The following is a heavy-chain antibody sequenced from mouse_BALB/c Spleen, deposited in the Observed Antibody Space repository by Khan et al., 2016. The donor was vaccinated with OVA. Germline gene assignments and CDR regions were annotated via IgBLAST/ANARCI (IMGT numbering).Heavy chain of an antibody. CDR2: IRSKANNHAT. J-gene: IGHJ4*01. Sequence: EVKLEESGGGLVQPGGSMKLSCAASGFTFSDAWMDWVRQSPEKGLEWVAEIRSKANNHATYYSESVRGRFTISRDDSKSSVYLQMNSLRAEDTVIDYCTSNYVRYYYSMDYWGQGTSVTVSS. V-gene: IGHV6-6*01. D-gene: IGHD1-1*01. CDR1: GFTFSDAW. CDR3: TSNYVRYYYSMDY.